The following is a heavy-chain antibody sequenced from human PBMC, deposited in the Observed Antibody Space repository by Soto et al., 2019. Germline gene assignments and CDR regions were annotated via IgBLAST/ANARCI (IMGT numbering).Heavy chain of an antibody. CDR2: TYEDGGEK. Sequence: EVQLVESGGGLVQPGGSLRLSYAASGFTFSTHWMSWVRQAPGKGLEWVANTYEDGGEKYYVDSVKGRFTISRDNAKNSLYLQMNSLRVEDTAVYYCARVYSSSSGRAMDVWGQGTTVTVSS. CDR1: GFTFSTHW. D-gene: IGHD6-6*01. J-gene: IGHJ6*02. V-gene: IGHV3-7*04. CDR3: ARVYSSSSGRAMDV.